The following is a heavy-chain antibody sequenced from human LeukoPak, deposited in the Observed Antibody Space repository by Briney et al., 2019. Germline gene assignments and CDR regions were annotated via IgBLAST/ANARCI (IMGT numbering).Heavy chain of an antibody. D-gene: IGHD5-24*01. CDR3: VRAMDPLDTFNYQYAMDV. Sequence: ASVKVSCKASGGTFSSYAISWVRQAPGQGLEWMGWMNPNSGNTGYAQKFQGRFTLTRETFISTAYMELSSLRSEDTAVYYCVRAMDPLDTFNYQYAMDVWGQGTMVTVSS. J-gene: IGHJ6*02. CDR1: GGTFSSYA. CDR2: MNPNSGNT. V-gene: IGHV1-8*02.